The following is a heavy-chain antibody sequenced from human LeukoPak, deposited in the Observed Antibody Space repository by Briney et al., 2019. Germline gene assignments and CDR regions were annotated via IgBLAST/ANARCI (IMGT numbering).Heavy chain of an antibody. CDR3: ARGLTIFGVVNDAFDF. CDR1: GFTFSNYW. Sequence: GGSLRLSCSASGFTFSNYWMHWVRQAPGKGLVWVSLINSDGTSTIYADSVKGRFTISRDNAKNTLYLQMNSLRAEDTAVYYCARGLTIFGVVNDAFDFWGQGTMVTVSS. J-gene: IGHJ3*01. D-gene: IGHD3-3*01. CDR2: INSDGTST. V-gene: IGHV3-74*01.